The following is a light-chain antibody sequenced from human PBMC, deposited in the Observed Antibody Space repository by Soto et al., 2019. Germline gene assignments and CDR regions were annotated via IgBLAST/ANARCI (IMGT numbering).Light chain of an antibody. CDR2: DVS. Sequence: QSALTQPRSLSGSPGQSVTISCTGTSGDVGGYNYVSWYQQHPGKAPKVMIYDVSKRPSGVPDRFSGSKSGNTASLTITGLQAEDEADYYCCSFAGSVYVFGSGTKVTVL. CDR3: CSFAGSVYV. J-gene: IGLJ1*01. V-gene: IGLV2-11*01. CDR1: SGDVGGYNY.